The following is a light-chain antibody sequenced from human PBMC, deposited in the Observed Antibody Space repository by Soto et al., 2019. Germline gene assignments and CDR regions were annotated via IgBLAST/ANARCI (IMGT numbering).Light chain of an antibody. CDR1: SSDVGAYNY. J-gene: IGLJ3*02. CDR2: DVS. Sequence: QSVLTQPASVSGSPGQSITISCTGTSSDVGAYNYVSWYQQHPGKAPKLMIYDVSDRPSGVSNRFSGSKSGNTASLTISGLQAEDGADYYCSSYTGSSTLLFGGGTKLTVL. V-gene: IGLV2-14*01. CDR3: SSYTGSSTLL.